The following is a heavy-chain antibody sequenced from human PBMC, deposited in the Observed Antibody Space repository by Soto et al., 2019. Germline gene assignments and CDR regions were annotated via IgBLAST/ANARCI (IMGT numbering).Heavy chain of an antibody. CDR3: ARAPDPGNYYYYYMDV. Sequence: QVQLQESGPGLVKPSETLSLTCTVSGGSISSYYWSWIRQPPGKGLEWIGYIYYSGSTNYNPSLKSRVTISVDTYKNQFSLKLSSVTAAATAVYYCARAPDPGNYYYYYMDVWGKGTTVTVSS. V-gene: IGHV4-59*01. J-gene: IGHJ6*03. CDR1: GGSISSYY. CDR2: IYYSGST.